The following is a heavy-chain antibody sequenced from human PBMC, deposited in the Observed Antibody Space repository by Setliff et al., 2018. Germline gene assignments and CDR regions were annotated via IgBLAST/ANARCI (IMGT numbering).Heavy chain of an antibody. V-gene: IGHV3-21*01. CDR2: ISTSGSFE. CDR1: GFTFSRYS. J-gene: IGHJ4*02. CDR3: TRALAEGSPAY. Sequence: LRLSCVGSGFTFSRYSMNWVRQAPGKGLEWVASISTSGSFEFYADSLKGRFTISRDNANTSVSLQMNSLRAEDSGVYYCTRALAEGSPAYWGQGTLVTVSS. D-gene: IGHD2-15*01.